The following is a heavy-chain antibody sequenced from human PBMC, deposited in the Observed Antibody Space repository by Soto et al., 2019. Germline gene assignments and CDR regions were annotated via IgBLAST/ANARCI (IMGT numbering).Heavy chain of an antibody. V-gene: IGHV3-74*01. Sequence: GGSLRLSCAASGFTFSSYWMHWVRQAPGKGLVWVSRINSDGSSTSYADSVKGRFTISRDNSKNTLYLQMNSLRAEDTAVYYCAKDRLRYYYDSSGYKNYGMDVWGQGTTVTVSS. CDR3: AKDRLRYYYDSSGYKNYGMDV. CDR1: GFTFSSYW. CDR2: INSDGSST. J-gene: IGHJ6*02. D-gene: IGHD3-22*01.